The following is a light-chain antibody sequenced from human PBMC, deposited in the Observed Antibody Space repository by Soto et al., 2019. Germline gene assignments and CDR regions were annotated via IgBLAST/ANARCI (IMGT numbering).Light chain of an antibody. CDR3: QQDKNWPPIT. Sequence: EIVLTQSPGTVSLSPGERVTLSCRASQSVSRNLAWYQQKPGQPPRLLIFGASTRANGIPARFSGSGSGTEFTLTISSLQSEDFAVYYCQQDKNWPPITFGQGTRLEI. CDR2: GAS. CDR1: QSVSRN. V-gene: IGKV3D-15*01. J-gene: IGKJ5*01.